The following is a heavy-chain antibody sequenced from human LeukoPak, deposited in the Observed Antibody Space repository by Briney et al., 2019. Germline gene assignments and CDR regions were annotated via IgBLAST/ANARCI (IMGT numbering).Heavy chain of an antibody. V-gene: IGHV3-30-3*01. CDR3: ARAPLKNYYDSSGYPTY. D-gene: IGHD3-22*01. J-gene: IGHJ4*02. CDR1: GFGFSSYS. CDR2: ISYDGSNK. Sequence: GSLELSCGGSGFGFSSYSMHWVRQAPGQGLEGVAGISYDGSNKYYADSVKGRFTISRDNSKNTLYLQMNSLRAEDMAVYYCARAPLKNYYDSSGYPTYWGQGTLVTVSS.